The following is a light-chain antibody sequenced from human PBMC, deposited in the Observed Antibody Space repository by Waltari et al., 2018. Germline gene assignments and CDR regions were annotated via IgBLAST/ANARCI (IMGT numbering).Light chain of an antibody. CDR2: EVT. Sequence: QSALTQPASVSGSPGQSITISCTGTSSDVGSYNYVSWYQQHPGKAPKLLIFEVTDWPSGVSNRFSGSKSGNTASLTISGLQAEDEADYYCSSYTRTTTLYVFGTGTKVTVL. V-gene: IGLV2-14*03. CDR1: SSDVGSYNY. CDR3: SSYTRTTTLYV. J-gene: IGLJ1*01.